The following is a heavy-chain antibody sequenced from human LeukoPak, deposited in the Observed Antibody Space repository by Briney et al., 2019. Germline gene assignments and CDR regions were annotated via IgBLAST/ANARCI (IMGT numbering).Heavy chain of an antibody. CDR1: GFTFSSYD. D-gene: IGHD3-22*01. CDR2: IGTAGDT. CDR3: AREGRDSSGPRYAFDI. V-gene: IGHV3-13*01. Sequence: GGSLRLSCAASGFTFSSYDMHWVRQATGKGLEWVSAIGTAGDTYYPGSVKGRFTISRENAKNSLYLQMNSLRAGDTAVYYCAREGRDSSGPRYAFDIWGQGTMVTVSS. J-gene: IGHJ3*02.